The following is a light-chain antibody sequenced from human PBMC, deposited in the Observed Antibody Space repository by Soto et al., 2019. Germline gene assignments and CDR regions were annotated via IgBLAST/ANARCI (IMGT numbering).Light chain of an antibody. Sequence: QSALTQPPSASGSPGQSVTISCTGTSSDVGGYNYVPWYQQHPGKVPKLMIYEVTKRPSGVPDRFSGSKSGNTASLTVSGLQAEDEADYYCSSYAGSNILVFGGGTKLTVL. V-gene: IGLV2-8*01. CDR2: EVT. CDR3: SSYAGSNILV. CDR1: SSDVGGYNY. J-gene: IGLJ3*02.